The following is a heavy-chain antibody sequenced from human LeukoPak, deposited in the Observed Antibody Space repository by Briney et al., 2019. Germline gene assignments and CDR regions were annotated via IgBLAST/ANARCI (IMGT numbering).Heavy chain of an antibody. Sequence: GGSLRLSCAASGFTFSSYDMNWVRQAPGRELEWISYISYISDSGTTIYYADSVKGRFTISRDDAKKSVYLQMNSLRDEDTAVYYCATDGTPLRVGEVFFDNWGQGTLVTVSS. V-gene: IGHV3-48*03. CDR3: ATDGTPLRVGEVFFDN. CDR2: ISDSGTTI. D-gene: IGHD3-10*01. CDR1: GFTFSSYD. J-gene: IGHJ4*02.